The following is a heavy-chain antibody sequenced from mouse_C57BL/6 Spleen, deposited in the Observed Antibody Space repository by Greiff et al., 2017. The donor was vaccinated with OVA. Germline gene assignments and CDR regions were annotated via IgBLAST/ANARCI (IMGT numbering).Heavy chain of an antibody. CDR3: ARKGYYGNYYAMDY. CDR1: GYTFTSYT. J-gene: IGHJ4*01. D-gene: IGHD2-1*01. V-gene: IGHV1-4*01. CDR2: INPSSGYT. Sequence: QVQLKQSGAELARPGASVKMSCKASGYTFTSYTMHWVKQRPGQGLEWIGYINPSSGYTKYNQKFKDKATLAADKSSSTAYMQLSSLTSEDSAVYYSARKGYYGNYYAMDYWGQGTSVTVSS.